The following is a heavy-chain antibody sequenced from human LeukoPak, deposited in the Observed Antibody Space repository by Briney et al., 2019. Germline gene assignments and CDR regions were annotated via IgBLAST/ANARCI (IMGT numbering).Heavy chain of an antibody. J-gene: IGHJ6*02. CDR1: GFTFSDHH. CDR2: IRNKANRYTT. D-gene: IGHD4-23*01. Sequence: GGSLRLSCAASGFTFSDHHMDWVRQAPGEGLEWVARIRNKANRYTTEYAASVKGRFTISRDDSENSLYLQMDSLKTEDTAVYYCASMVTKDHYGMDVWGQGTTVTVSS. V-gene: IGHV3-72*01. CDR3: ASMVTKDHYGMDV.